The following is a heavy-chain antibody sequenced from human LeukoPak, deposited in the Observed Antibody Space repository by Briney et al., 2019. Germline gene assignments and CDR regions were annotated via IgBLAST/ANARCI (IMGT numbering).Heavy chain of an antibody. Sequence: SETLSLTCTVSGGSISSSSYYWGWIRQPPGKGLEWIGSIYYSGSTYYNPSLKSRVTISVDTSKNQFSLKLSSVTAADTAVYYCARGEGGYNYYYFDYWGQGTLVTVSS. D-gene: IGHD5-24*01. V-gene: IGHV4-39*01. CDR1: GGSISSSSYY. CDR2: IYYSGST. J-gene: IGHJ4*02. CDR3: ARGEGGYNYYYFDY.